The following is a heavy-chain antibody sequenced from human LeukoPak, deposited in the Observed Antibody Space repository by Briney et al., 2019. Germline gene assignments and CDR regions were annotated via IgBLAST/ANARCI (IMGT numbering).Heavy chain of an antibody. CDR1: GGSFSGYY. J-gene: IGHJ4*02. V-gene: IGHV4-34*01. Sequence: SETLSLTCAVYGGSFSGYYWSWIRQPPGKGLEWIGEINHSGSTNYNPSLKSRVTISVDTPKNQFSLKLSSVTAADTAVYYCARAQRWLQLFDYWGQGTLVTVSS. CDR3: ARAQRWLQLFDY. D-gene: IGHD5-24*01. CDR2: INHSGST.